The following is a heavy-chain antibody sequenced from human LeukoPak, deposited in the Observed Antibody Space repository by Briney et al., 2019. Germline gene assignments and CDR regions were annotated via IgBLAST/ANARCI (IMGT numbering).Heavy chain of an antibody. Sequence: ASVKVSCKASGYPFSLYAIHWARQAPGQRLEWMVWINAANGNTRYSEEFQGRVTITRDTSASTGYMEMSSLRSEDMAVYYCARGPYSGYKGYYIDYWGQGTLVTVSS. D-gene: IGHD5-12*01. V-gene: IGHV1-3*03. CDR2: INAANGNT. CDR1: GYPFSLYA. J-gene: IGHJ4*02. CDR3: ARGPYSGYKGYYIDY.